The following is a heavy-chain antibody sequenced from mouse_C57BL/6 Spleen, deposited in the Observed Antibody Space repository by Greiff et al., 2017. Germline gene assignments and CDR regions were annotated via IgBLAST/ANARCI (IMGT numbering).Heavy chain of an antibody. CDR1: GYSITSGYY. V-gene: IGHV3-6*01. CDR2: ISYDGSN. Sequence: EVHLVESGPGLVKPSQSLSLTCSVTGYSITSGYYWNWIRQFPGNKLEWMGYISYDGSNNYNPSLKNRISITRDTSKNQFFLKLNSVTTEDTATYYCARRAYDANFDYWGQGTTLTVSS. D-gene: IGHD2-12*01. J-gene: IGHJ2*01. CDR3: ARRAYDANFDY.